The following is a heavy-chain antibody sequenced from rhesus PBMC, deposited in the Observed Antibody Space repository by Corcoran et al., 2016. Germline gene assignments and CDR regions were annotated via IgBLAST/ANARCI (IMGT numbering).Heavy chain of an antibody. V-gene: IGHV4-73*01. J-gene: IGHJ4*01. Sequence: QVQLQQWGEGLVKPSETLSLTCAVYGGSISGYYYWSWIRQPPGQGLEWIGYIYSSSGNTYYNPSLKSRVTISTDTSKNQFSLKLSSVTAADTAVYYCARDRSGWYYFDYWGQGVLVTVSS. D-gene: IGHD6-31*01. CDR2: IYSSSGNT. CDR3: ARDRSGWYYFDY. CDR1: GGSISGYYY.